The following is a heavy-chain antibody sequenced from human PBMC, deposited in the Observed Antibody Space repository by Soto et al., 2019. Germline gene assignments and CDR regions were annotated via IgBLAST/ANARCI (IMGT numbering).Heavy chain of an antibody. Sequence: PSETLSLTCAVYGGSFSGYYWSWIRQPPGKGLEWIGEINHSGSTNYNPSLKSRVTISVDTSKNQFSLKLSSVTAADTAVYYCAKNDFWSGYYPHNWFDPWGQGTLVTVSS. J-gene: IGHJ5*02. D-gene: IGHD3-3*01. V-gene: IGHV4-34*01. CDR3: AKNDFWSGYYPHNWFDP. CDR1: GGSFSGYY. CDR2: INHSGST.